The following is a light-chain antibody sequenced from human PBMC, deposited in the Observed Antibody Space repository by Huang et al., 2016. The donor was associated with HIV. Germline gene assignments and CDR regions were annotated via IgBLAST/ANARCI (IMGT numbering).Light chain of an antibody. CDR2: GSS. V-gene: IGKV3-15*01. Sequence: ENLMTQSPSTLSVSPGESATLSCRASQSVFKNLAWYQQKPGQAPRLLINGSSTRAARIPSRFIGSESGTDFTLTISSLQSEDFAVYYCQQYNTSPRTFGEGTKVEV. J-gene: IGKJ4*02. CDR1: QSVFKN. CDR3: QQYNTSPRT.